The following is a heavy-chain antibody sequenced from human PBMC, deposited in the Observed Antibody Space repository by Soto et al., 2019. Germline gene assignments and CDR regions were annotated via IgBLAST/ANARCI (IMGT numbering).Heavy chain of an antibody. CDR2: ISAYNGNT. D-gene: IGHD6-13*01. Sequence: ASVKVSCKASGYTFTSYGISWVRQAPGQGLEWMGWISAYNGNTNYAQKIQGRVTTTTDTSTSTAYMELRSLRSDDTAVYYCARDPPPHSSSWYGFDPWGQGTLVTVSS. V-gene: IGHV1-18*01. J-gene: IGHJ5*02. CDR3: ARDPPPHSSSWYGFDP. CDR1: GYTFTSYG.